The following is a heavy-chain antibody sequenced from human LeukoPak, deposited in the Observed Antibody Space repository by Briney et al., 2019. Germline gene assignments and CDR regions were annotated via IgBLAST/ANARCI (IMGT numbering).Heavy chain of an antibody. D-gene: IGHD3-22*01. Sequence: GASMKVSCKSSGYTFTSYGISWVRQAPGQGLEWMGWISAYNGNVNYAQKLQGRVTMTTDTSTSTAYMELRSLRSDDTAVYYCAREKTPRYDSSGYRPPLFDYWGQGTLVTVSS. CDR3: AREKTPRYDSSGYRPPLFDY. CDR2: ISAYNGNV. V-gene: IGHV1-18*01. CDR1: GYTFTSYG. J-gene: IGHJ4*02.